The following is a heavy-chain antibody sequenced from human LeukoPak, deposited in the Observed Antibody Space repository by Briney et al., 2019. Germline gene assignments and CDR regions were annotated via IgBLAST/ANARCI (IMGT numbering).Heavy chain of an antibody. Sequence: GGSLRLSCAASGFTFSSYAMSWVRQAPGKGLEWVSAISGSGGSTYYADSVKGRFTISRDNSKNTLYLQMNSLRAEDTAVYYCAKDLKYDILTGYYYYYYYGMDVWGQGTTVTVSS. D-gene: IGHD3-9*01. J-gene: IGHJ6*02. CDR1: GFTFSSYA. CDR3: AKDLKYDILTGYYYYYYYGMDV. V-gene: IGHV3-23*01. CDR2: ISGSGGST.